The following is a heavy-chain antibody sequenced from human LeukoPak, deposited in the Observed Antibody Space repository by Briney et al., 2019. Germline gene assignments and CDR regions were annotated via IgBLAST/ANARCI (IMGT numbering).Heavy chain of an antibody. V-gene: IGHV3-21*01. CDR2: ISSSSSYI. CDR1: GFTFSSYS. D-gene: IGHD2-15*01. J-gene: IGHJ4*02. Sequence: AGGSLRLSCAASGFTFSSYSMNWVRQAPGKGLEWVSSISSSSSYIYYADSVKGRFTISRDNAKNSLYLQMNSLRAEDTAVYYCARDPFGGLGNFDHWGQGTLVTVSS. CDR3: ARDPFGGLGNFDH.